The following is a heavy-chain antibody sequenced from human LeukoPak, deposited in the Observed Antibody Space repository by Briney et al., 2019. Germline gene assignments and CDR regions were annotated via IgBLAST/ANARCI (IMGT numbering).Heavy chain of an antibody. CDR1: GGSFSGYY. V-gene: IGHV4-34*01. CDR2: INHSGST. D-gene: IGHD2-15*01. CDR3: ARGTVLTGSPLDAFDI. Sequence: SETLSLTCAVYGGSFSGYYWSWIRQPPGKGLEWIGEINHSGSTNYNPSLKSRVTISVDTSKNQFSLKLGSVTAADTTVYYCARGTVLTGSPLDAFDIWGQGTMVTVSS. J-gene: IGHJ3*02.